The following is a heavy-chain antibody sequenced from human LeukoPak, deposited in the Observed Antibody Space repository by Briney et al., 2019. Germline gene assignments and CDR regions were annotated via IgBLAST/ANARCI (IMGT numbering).Heavy chain of an antibody. V-gene: IGHV3-7*04. Sequence: GGSLRLSCAASGFTFRSDWMSWVRQAPGKGLELVANIREDGSKENYEDSVKGRFTISRDNARNSLYLQMSSLRAEDTAVYYCARAYFWGQGTRVTVSS. CDR3: ARAYF. J-gene: IGHJ4*02. CDR2: IREDGSKE. CDR1: GFTFRSDW. D-gene: IGHD2-21*01.